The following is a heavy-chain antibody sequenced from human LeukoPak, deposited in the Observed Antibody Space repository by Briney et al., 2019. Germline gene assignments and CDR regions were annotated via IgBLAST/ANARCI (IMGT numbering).Heavy chain of an antibody. J-gene: IGHJ4*02. V-gene: IGHV4-59*01. Sequence: SETLSLTCAVPGGSISGYYWIWIRQSPGEGLEWIGHFHYSGTTDYNPSLKSRVTISLDTSRKQFSPKLSSVSAADTAVYYCARATAGNTYGATDSWGQGTLVTVSS. D-gene: IGHD5-18*01. CDR1: GGSISGYY. CDR2: FHYSGTT. CDR3: ARATAGNTYGATDS.